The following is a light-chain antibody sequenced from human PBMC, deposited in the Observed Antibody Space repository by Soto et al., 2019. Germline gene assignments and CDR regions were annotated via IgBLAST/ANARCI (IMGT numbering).Light chain of an antibody. CDR2: DAS. V-gene: IGKV3-11*01. CDR3: QQRSKWPIT. J-gene: IGKJ5*01. Sequence: EIVMTQAPATLPVSPGEGATVSCRASQSVSSHLAWYQHKPGQAPRLFIYDASNRATGIPARFSGSGSGTDFTLTISSLEPEDFAVYYCQQRSKWPITFGQGTRLEIK. CDR1: QSVSSH.